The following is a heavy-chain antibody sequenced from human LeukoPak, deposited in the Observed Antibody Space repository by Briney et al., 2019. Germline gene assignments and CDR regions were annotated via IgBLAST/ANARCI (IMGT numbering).Heavy chain of an antibody. V-gene: IGHV1-46*01. J-gene: IGHJ3*02. CDR2: INPSGGST. Sequence: ASVKVSCKASGYTSTSYYMHWVRQAPGQGLEWMGIINPSGGSTSYAQKFQGRVTMTRDMSTSTVYMELSSLRSEDTAVYYCATYYDSSGYYDAFDIWGQGTMVTVSS. CDR3: ATYYDSSGYYDAFDI. CDR1: GYTSTSYY. D-gene: IGHD3-22*01.